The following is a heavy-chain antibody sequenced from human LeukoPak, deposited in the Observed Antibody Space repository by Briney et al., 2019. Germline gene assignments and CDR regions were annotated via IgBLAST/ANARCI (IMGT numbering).Heavy chain of an antibody. CDR3: ARDGLRFLEWSPYLPYYYYYMDV. CDR2: INTNTGNP. J-gene: IGHJ6*03. Sequence: ASVKVSCKASGYTFTSYAMNWVRQAPGQGLEWMGWINTNTGNPTYAQGFTGRFVFSLDTSVSTAYLQISSLKAEDTAVYYCARDGLRFLEWSPYLPYYYYYMDVWGKGTTVTVSS. CDR1: GYTFTSYA. V-gene: IGHV7-4-1*02. D-gene: IGHD3-3*01.